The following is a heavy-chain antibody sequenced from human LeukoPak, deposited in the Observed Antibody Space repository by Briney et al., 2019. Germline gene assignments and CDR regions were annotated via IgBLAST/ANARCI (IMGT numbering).Heavy chain of an antibody. CDR1: GFTFSSYS. V-gene: IGHV3-21*01. J-gene: IGHJ6*02. D-gene: IGHD6-13*01. CDR3: ARGRGIAGRGKEYYYYGMDV. CDR2: ISSSSSYI. Sequence: GGSLRLSCAASGFTFSSYSMNWVRQAPGKGLEWVSSISSSSSYIYYADSVKGRFTISRDNAKNSLYLQMNSLRAEDTAVYYCARGRGIAGRGKEYYYYGMDVWGQGTTVTVSS.